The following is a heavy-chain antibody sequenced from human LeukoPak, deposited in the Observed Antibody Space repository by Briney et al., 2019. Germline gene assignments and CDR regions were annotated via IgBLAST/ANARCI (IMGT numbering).Heavy chain of an antibody. J-gene: IGHJ3*02. Sequence: GGSLRLSCAASGFTFSNYWMTWVRQAPGKGLEWVANIKQDGSQKYYVGSVKGRFTISRDNAKNSLYLQMNSLRAEDTAVYYCARASIAAPLDAFDIWGQGTMVTVSS. CDR3: ARASIAAPLDAFDI. D-gene: IGHD6-6*01. CDR1: GFTFSNYW. V-gene: IGHV3-7*04. CDR2: IKQDGSQK.